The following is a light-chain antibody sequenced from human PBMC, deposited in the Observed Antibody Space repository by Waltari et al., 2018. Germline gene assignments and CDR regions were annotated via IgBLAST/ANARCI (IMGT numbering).Light chain of an antibody. V-gene: IGLV1-47*01. Sequence: QSVLIQPPSASGAPGQRVTISCSGSHSNIGGDYVAWCQQLPGTAPKALIYKNAQRPSGVPDRFSGSKSGTSASLTISGLRSEDEGDYYCAAWDASLRAVIFGGGTKLTVL. CDR2: KNA. CDR3: AAWDASLRAVI. CDR1: HSNIGGDY. J-gene: IGLJ2*01.